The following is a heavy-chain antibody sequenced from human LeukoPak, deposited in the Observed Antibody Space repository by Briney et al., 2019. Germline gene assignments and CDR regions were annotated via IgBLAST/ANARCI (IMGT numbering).Heavy chain of an antibody. D-gene: IGHD2-2*01. CDR2: IRYDGSNK. J-gene: IGHJ3*02. V-gene: IGHV3-30*02. Sequence: GGSLRLSCAASGFTFSSYAMSWVRQAPGKGLEWVAFIRYDGSNKYYADSVKGRFTISRDNSKNTLYLQMNSLRAEDTAVYYCAKDLSAYQLLSDASDIWGQGTMVTVSS. CDR1: GFTFSSYA. CDR3: AKDLSAYQLLSDASDI.